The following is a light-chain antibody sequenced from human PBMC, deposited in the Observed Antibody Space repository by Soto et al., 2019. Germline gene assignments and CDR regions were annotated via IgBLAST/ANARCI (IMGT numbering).Light chain of an antibody. CDR3: QQYGSSPT. CDR2: GAS. V-gene: IGKV3-20*01. Sequence: EIVLPQSPGPLSLSPGEIDTLSCGASQSVSSSYLAWYQQKPGQAPRLLIYGASSRATGIPDRFSGSGSGTDFTLTISRLEPEDFAVYYCQQYGSSPTFGQGTKVDI. CDR1: QSVSSSY. J-gene: IGKJ1*01.